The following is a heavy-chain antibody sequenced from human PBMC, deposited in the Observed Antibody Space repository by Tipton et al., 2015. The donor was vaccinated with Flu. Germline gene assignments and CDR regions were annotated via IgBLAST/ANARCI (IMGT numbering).Heavy chain of an antibody. CDR1: GGSISSYY. V-gene: IGHV4-59*01. CDR3: ARTTYDYANYGTPGAYGMDV. J-gene: IGHJ6*02. CDR2: IFYNGST. D-gene: IGHD4-11*01. Sequence: TLSLTCTASGGSISSYYWSWIRQPPPGKGLEWIGYIFYNGSTNYNPSLRRRVTISADSSKNQFSLKLSSVTAADTAVYYCARTTYDYANYGTPGAYGMDVWGQGTTVTVSS.